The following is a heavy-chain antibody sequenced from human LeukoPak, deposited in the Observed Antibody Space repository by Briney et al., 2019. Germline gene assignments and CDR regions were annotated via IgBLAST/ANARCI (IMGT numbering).Heavy chain of an antibody. J-gene: IGHJ4*02. CDR2: TYYRSKWYN. CDR1: GDSVSSNSDA. CDR3: ARVQQLGQGFHY. D-gene: IGHD6-13*01. V-gene: IGHV6-1*01. Sequence: SQTLSLTCAISGDSVSSNSDAWNWIRQSPSRGLQWLGRTYYRSKWYNDYAVSVKSRITINPDTSKNQVSLQLNSVTPEDTAVYYCARVQQLGQGFHYWGQGTLVTVSS.